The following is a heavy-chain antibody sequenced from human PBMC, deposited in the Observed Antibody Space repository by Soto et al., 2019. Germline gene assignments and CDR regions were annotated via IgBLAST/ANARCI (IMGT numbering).Heavy chain of an antibody. CDR2: IYYTGST. J-gene: IGHJ3*01. D-gene: IGHD3-22*01. Sequence: QVQLQESGPGLVKPSQTLSLTCTVSGASINSGDYYWSWIRQPPGKGLEWIGYIYYTGSTYHNPSLKSRVTLSLDMPENQCSLKLSSVTAADTAVYYCATVPTYYYDGSGYANAFDVWGQGAMVTVSS. CDR3: ATVPTYYYDGSGYANAFDV. CDR1: GASINSGDYY. V-gene: IGHV4-30-4*01.